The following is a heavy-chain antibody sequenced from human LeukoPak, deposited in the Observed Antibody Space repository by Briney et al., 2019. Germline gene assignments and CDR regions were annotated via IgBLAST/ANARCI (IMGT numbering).Heavy chain of an antibody. CDR3: AREDHGSGSYFDY. CDR1: GFTSISYR. D-gene: IGHD3-10*01. CDR2: ISSSSSYI. Sequence: GGSLTHSCVASGFTSISYRMNWVRPAPGNGLECTPSISSSSSYIYYAESGKGRFNISRDNAKNSLYLQMNSLRTEDTPEYYCAREDHGSGSYFDYWGQGTLVTVSS. V-gene: IGHV3-21*01. J-gene: IGHJ4*02.